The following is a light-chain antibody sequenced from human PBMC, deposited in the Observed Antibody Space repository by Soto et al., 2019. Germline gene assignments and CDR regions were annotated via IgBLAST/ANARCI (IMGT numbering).Light chain of an antibody. V-gene: IGKV3-11*01. CDR2: DAS. CDR3: QQRSDWLT. Sequence: EIVLTQSPATLSLSPGERATLSCRASQSVGIYLAWYQQKPGQAPRLLLDDASHRATGIPVRVSGSGSGTDFTLTISSLEPEDFAVYYCQQRSDWLTFGGGTKVESK. J-gene: IGKJ4*01. CDR1: QSVGIY.